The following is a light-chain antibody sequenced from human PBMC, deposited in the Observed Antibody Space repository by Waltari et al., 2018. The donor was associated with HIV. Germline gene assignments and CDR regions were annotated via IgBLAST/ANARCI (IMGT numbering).Light chain of an antibody. CDR3: QQYYSTPT. J-gene: IGKJ1*01. CDR1: QSVLYNSNNKSY. CDR2: WAS. V-gene: IGKV4-1*01. Sequence: DIVVTQSPDSLSVSLGERAVINCTSSQSVLYNSNNKSYLAWYQHKPGQPPKLLIYWASTRDSGVPDRVTGSGSETDFTLTISHLQAEDVAVYYCQQYYSTPTFGQGTKVEIK.